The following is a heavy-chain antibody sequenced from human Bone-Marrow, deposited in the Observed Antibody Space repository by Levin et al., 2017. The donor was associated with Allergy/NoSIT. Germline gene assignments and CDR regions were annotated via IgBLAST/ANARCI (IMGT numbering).Heavy chain of an antibody. CDR2: IWYDGSLK. CDR1: GYPFSNYG. V-gene: IGHV3-33*01. D-gene: IGHD2-2*01. J-gene: IGHJ6*03. Sequence: GESLKISCAASGYPFSNYGMHWVRQAPGKGPEWVALIWYDGSLKFYGDSVKGRFSISRDNSKNTVYLQMNSLRAEDTAVYYCARDTRYCTTTCYRYYYYHMDDWGKGTTVVVSS. CDR3: ARDTRYCTTTCYRYYYYHMDD.